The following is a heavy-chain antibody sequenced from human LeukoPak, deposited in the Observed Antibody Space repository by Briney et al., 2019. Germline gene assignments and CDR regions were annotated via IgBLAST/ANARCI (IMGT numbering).Heavy chain of an antibody. V-gene: IGHV3-74*01. CDR2: INSDGSST. CDR3: ARDQVDCSGGSCYVPFDY. D-gene: IGHD2-15*01. Sequence: PGGSLRLSCAASGFTFSSYWMHWVRQAPGKGLVWVSRINSDGSSTSYADSVKGRFTISRDNAKNTLYLQMNSLRAEDTAVYYCARDQVDCSGGSCYVPFDYWGQGTLVTVSS. CDR1: GFTFSSYW. J-gene: IGHJ4*02.